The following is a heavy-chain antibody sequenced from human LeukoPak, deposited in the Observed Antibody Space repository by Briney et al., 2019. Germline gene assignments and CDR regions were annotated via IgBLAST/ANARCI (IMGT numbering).Heavy chain of an antibody. D-gene: IGHD3-10*01. CDR1: GESFSGYY. Sequence: SETLSLTCAVYGESFSGYYWSWIRQPPEKGLEWIGEINHSGSTNYNQSLKSRVTISVDTSKNQFSLHLNSVSAADTAVYYCARVNYFKHDYWGQGALVTVSS. V-gene: IGHV4-34*01. CDR2: INHSGST. CDR3: ARVNYFKHDY. J-gene: IGHJ4*02.